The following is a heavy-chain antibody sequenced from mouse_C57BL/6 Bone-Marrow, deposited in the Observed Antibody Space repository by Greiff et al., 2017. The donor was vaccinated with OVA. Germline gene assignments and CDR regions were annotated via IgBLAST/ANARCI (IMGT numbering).Heavy chain of an antibody. CDR1: GYAFSSSW. J-gene: IGHJ1*03. D-gene: IGHD5-1*01. CDR2: IYPGDGDT. V-gene: IGHV1-82*01. Sequence: QVQLQQSGPELVKPGASVKISCKASGYAFSSSWMNWVKQRPGKGLEWIGRIYPGDGDTNYNGKFKGKATLTADKSASTAYMQLSSLTSEDSAVYFCAREDEYDWDMDGWGTGTTVTVSS. CDR3: AREDEYDWDMDG.